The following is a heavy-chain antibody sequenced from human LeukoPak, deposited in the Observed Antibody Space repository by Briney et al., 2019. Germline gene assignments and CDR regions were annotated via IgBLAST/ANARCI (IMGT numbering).Heavy chain of an antibody. D-gene: IGHD3-16*01. J-gene: IGHJ4*02. V-gene: IGHV3-23*01. CDR2: ISGSGGTT. Sequence: GGTLRLSCAASGFTFSSYGMSWVRQAPGKGLEWVSGISGSGGTTYYADSVKGRFTISRDNSKNTLYLQMNSLRAEDTAVYYCAKDISWGSYISWGQGTLVTVSS. CDR3: AKDISWGSYIS. CDR1: GFTFSSYG.